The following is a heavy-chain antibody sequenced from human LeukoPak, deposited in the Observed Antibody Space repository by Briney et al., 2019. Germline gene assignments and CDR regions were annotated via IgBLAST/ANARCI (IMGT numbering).Heavy chain of an antibody. V-gene: IGHV4-34*01. CDR1: GGSFSGYY. D-gene: IGHD3-10*01. Sequence: SETLSLTCAVYGGSFSGYYWGWIRQPPGKGLEWIGEINHSGSTNYNPSLKSRVTISVDTSKNQFSLKLSSVTAADTAVYYCARSNMVRGVRALDYWGQGTLVTVSS. CDR3: ARSNMVRGVRALDY. J-gene: IGHJ4*02. CDR2: INHSGST.